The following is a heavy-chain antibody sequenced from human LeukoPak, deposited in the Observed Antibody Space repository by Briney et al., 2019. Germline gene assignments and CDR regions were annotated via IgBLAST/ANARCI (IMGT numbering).Heavy chain of an antibody. J-gene: IGHJ4*02. V-gene: IGHV1-2*02. CDR1: VYTFTGYY. Sequence: ASVKVSCKSSVYTFTGYYMPWVRQAPGQGLEWMGCLTPNSGGTNYAQKFQGRVPMTRDTSISTAYMELSRLRSDDTAVFYCARDSEDIVVVPAAMGPQTDGLLDYWGQGTLVTVSS. CDR2: LTPNSGGT. CDR3: ARDSEDIVVVPAAMGPQTDGLLDY. D-gene: IGHD2-2*01.